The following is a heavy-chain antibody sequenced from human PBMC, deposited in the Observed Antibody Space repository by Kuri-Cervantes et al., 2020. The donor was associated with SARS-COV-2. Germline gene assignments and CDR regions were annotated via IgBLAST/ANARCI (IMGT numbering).Heavy chain of an antibody. Sequence: SVKVSCKASGGTFSSYAISWVRQAPGQGLEWMGGIIPILGIANYAQKFQGRVTITADKSTSTAYMELSSLRSEDTAVYYCARAPGYYDILTGYYHYYYYYYGMDVWGQGTTVTVSS. J-gene: IGHJ6*02. D-gene: IGHD3-9*01. CDR1: GGTFSSYA. V-gene: IGHV1-69*10. CDR2: IIPILGIA. CDR3: ARAPGYYDILTGYYHYYYYYYGMDV.